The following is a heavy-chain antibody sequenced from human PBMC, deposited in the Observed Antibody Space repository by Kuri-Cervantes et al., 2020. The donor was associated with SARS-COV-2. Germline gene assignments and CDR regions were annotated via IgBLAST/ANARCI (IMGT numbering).Heavy chain of an antibody. CDR1: GGSISSGGYY. CDR3: ARSGYYSRGVTYYYMDV. D-gene: IGHD3-22*01. V-gene: IGHV4-39*07. J-gene: IGHJ6*03. Sequence: ESLKISCTVSGGSISSGGYYWSWIRQSPGKGLEWVGSIYYSGNTLYNPSLKSRLTISVDTSKKQFSLNLSSVTAADSAVYYCARSGYYSRGVTYYYMDVWDKGTTVTVSS. CDR2: IYYSGNT.